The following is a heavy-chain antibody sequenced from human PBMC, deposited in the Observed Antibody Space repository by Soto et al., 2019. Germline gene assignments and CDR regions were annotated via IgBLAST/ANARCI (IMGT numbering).Heavy chain of an antibody. CDR2: IYYSGRT. D-gene: IGHD2-2*02. Sequence: QVQLQESGPGLVKPSETLSLTCTVSGGSISSYYWSWIRQPPGKGLEWIGYIYYSGRTNYNPSLKSRVTISVDTSTNQFSLKLSSVTAADTAVYYCARGYCSSTSCYIWDNWFDPCGQGTPVTVSS. CDR3: ARGYCSSTSCYIWDNWFDP. V-gene: IGHV4-59*01. CDR1: GGSISSYY. J-gene: IGHJ5*02.